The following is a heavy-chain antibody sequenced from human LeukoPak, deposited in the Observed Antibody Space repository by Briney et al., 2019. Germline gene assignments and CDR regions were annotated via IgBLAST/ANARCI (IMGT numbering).Heavy chain of an antibody. Sequence: GGSLRLSCAASGFTFSSYAMSWVRQAPGKGLEWVSSITNSGSSTFYAESVKGRFTISRDNAKNTLYLRMNSLRAEDTAVYYCAKYYYDSSGYFRFDYWGQGTLVTVSS. CDR3: AKYYYDSSGYFRFDY. CDR1: GFTFSSYA. D-gene: IGHD3-22*01. J-gene: IGHJ4*02. CDR2: ITNSGSST. V-gene: IGHV3-23*01.